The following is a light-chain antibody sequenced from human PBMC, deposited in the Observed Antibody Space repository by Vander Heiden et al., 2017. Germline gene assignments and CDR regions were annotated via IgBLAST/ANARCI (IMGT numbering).Light chain of an antibody. CDR1: RSISIY. J-gene: IGKJ3*01. CDR2: AAS. CDR3: QQSYSSPFT. Sequence: IQITQSPSSLSAYVGDSVTITCRASRSISIYLNWYQQKPGSAPKLLIYAASSLQSGVPSRFSGSGSGTDFTLTISSLQPEDFATYYCQQSYSSPFTFGPGTKVDIK. V-gene: IGKV1-39*01.